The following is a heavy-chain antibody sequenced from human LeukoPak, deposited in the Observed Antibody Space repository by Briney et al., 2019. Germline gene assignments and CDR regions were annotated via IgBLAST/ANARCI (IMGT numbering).Heavy chain of an antibody. J-gene: IGHJ4*01. Sequence: PGGSLRLSCAASGFTFSSYAMSWVRQSPEKGLEWVSAIGASDGYTYHADSVKGRFTMSRDISRNTVYLQMNSLRVDDTAVYFCARAPVVSCRGAFCYPLDYWGHGILITVSS. CDR1: GFTFSSYA. V-gene: IGHV3-23*01. CDR3: ARAPVVSCRGAFCYPLDY. D-gene: IGHD2-15*01. CDR2: IGASDGYT.